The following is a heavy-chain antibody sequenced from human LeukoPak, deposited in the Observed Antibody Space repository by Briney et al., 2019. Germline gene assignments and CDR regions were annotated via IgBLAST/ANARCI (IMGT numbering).Heavy chain of an antibody. J-gene: IGHJ4*02. CDR2: IYYSGST. D-gene: IGHD3-3*01. V-gene: IGHV4-59*01. Sequence: PSETLSLTCTVSGGSISSYYWSWIRQPPGKGLEWIGYIYYSGSTNYTPSLKSRVTISVDTSKNQFSLKLSSVTAADTAVYYCARGLPSYDFWSGYYPYYFDYWGQGTLVTVSS. CDR3: ARGLPSYDFWSGYYPYYFDY. CDR1: GGSISSYY.